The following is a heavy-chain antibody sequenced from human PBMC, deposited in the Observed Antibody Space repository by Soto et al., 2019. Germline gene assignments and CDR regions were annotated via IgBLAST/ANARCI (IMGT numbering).Heavy chain of an antibody. CDR3: ARGNTAMVGVYYYYYGMDV. J-gene: IGHJ6*02. CDR2: IIPILGIA. CDR1: GGTFSSYT. D-gene: IGHD5-18*01. V-gene: IGHV1-69*02. Sequence: QVQLVQSGAEVKKPGSSVKVSCKASGGTFSSYTISWVRQAPGQGLEWMGRIIPILGIANYAQKFQGRVTITADKSTSTAYMELSSLRSEDTAVYYCARGNTAMVGVYYYYYGMDVWGQGTTVTVSS.